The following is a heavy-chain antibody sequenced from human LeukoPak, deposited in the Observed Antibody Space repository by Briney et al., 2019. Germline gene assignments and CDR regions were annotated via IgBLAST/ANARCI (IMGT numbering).Heavy chain of an antibody. Sequence: GSLRLSCAASGFTFSSYAMSWVRQAPGKGLEWVSAISGSGGSTYYADSVKGRFTISRDNSKNTLYLQMNSLRAEDTAVYYCAKSGRIVGATPYPHFDYWGQGTLVTVSS. J-gene: IGHJ4*02. CDR2: ISGSGGST. CDR1: GFTFSSYA. V-gene: IGHV3-23*01. D-gene: IGHD1-26*01. CDR3: AKSGRIVGATPYPHFDY.